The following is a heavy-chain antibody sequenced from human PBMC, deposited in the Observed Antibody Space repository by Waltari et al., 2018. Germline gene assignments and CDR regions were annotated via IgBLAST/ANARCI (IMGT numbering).Heavy chain of an antibody. CDR2: MNGDGTNI. V-gene: IGHV3-74*01. J-gene: IGHJ5*02. CDR3: ARVRLGDYVIST. D-gene: IGHD4-17*01. CDR1: GFTFSSYW. Sequence: EVQLVESGGGLVQPGGSLRLSCAASGFTFSSYWMHWVRQVPGKGLVWVSRMNGDGTNILYADSVKGRFTSSRDNAKNTLYLQMNSLRAEDTAVYYCARVRLGDYVISTWGQGTLVTVSS.